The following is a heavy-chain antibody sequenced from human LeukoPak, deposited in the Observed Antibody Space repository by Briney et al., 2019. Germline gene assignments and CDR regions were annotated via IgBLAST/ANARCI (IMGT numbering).Heavy chain of an antibody. CDR3: ARSGRQDRYYYYMDV. Sequence: GASVKVSCKASGGTFSSYAISWVRQAPGQGLEWMGGIIPIFGTANYAQKFQGRVTITTDESTSTAYMELSSLRSVDTAVYYCARSGRQDRYYYYMDVWGKGTTVTVSS. J-gene: IGHJ6*03. CDR1: GGTFSSYA. CDR2: IIPIFGTA. V-gene: IGHV1-69*05.